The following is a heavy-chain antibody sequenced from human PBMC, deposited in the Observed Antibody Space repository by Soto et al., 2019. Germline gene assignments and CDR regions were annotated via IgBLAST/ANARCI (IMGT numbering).Heavy chain of an antibody. D-gene: IGHD4-4*01. J-gene: IGHJ3*02. Sequence: EVQMVESGGGLVQPGGSLRLSCAASGFTFSDHYMDWVRQAPGRGLEWVGRTRDKANSYTTEYAASVKGRFTISRDYSKNSLYLQMNSLKTEDTAVYYCARGDDYNDGVYASDIWGQGTMVTVSS. CDR1: GFTFSDHY. CDR2: TRDKANSYTT. CDR3: ARGDDYNDGVYASDI. V-gene: IGHV3-72*01.